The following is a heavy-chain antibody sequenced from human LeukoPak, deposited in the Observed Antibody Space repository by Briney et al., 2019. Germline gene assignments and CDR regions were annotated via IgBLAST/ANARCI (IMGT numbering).Heavy chain of an antibody. D-gene: IGHD2-15*01. CDR3: ARGYCGGGSCNDY. Sequence: SETLSLTCTVSGGSISSYYWSWIRQPPGKGLEWIGYIYYSGSTNYNPSLKSRVTISVDTSKNQFSLKLSSVTAADTAVYYCARGYCGGGSCNDYWGQGTLVTVSS. V-gene: IGHV4-59*01. CDR2: IYYSGST. J-gene: IGHJ4*02. CDR1: GGSISSYY.